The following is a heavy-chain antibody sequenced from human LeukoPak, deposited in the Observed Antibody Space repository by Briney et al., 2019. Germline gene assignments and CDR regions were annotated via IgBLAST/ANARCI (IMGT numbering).Heavy chain of an antibody. J-gene: IGHJ3*02. V-gene: IGHV1-69*06. CDR2: IIPIFGTA. CDR3: ATDLWELLDDAFDI. Sequence: SVKVSCKASGGTFSSYAISWVRQAPGQGLEWMGGIIPIFGTANYAQKFQGRVTMTEDTSTDTAYMELSSLRSEDTAVYYCATDLWELLDDAFDIWGQGTMVTVSS. D-gene: IGHD1-26*01. CDR1: GGTFSSYA.